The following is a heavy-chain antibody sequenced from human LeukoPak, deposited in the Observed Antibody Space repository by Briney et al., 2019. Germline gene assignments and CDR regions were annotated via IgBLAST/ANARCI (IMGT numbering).Heavy chain of an antibody. CDR1: GFTFSSYW. CDR3: AGLFDY. J-gene: IGHJ4*02. CDR2: IKEDGSEE. V-gene: IGHV3-7*01. Sequence: PGGSLRLSCAASGFTFSSYWMSWVRQAPGKGLEWVANIKEDGSEEFYVDSVKGRFTISRDNVKNSVYLQMNSLRAEDTAVYYCAGLFDYWGQGTLVSVSS.